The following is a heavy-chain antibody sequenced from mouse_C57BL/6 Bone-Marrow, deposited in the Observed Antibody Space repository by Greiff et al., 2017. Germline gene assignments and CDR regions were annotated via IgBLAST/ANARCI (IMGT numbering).Heavy chain of an antibody. V-gene: IGHV1-81*01. Sequence: VQLLQSGADLARPGASLKLSCTASGFTFTSYGICWVHQTTGQGLEWVGAICTRSGNTYYNDKFKGRSTLTADKSSNTEYIELRSLTSEDSAVYFCARKGREFAYWGQGTLVTVSA. CDR1: GFTFTSYG. CDR2: ICTRSGNT. CDR3: ARKGREFAY. J-gene: IGHJ3*01.